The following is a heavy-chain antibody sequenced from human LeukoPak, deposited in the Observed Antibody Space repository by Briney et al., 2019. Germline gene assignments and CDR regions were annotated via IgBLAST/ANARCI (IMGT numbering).Heavy chain of an antibody. CDR3: ARDRRLGEPDY. J-gene: IGHJ4*02. D-gene: IGHD3-16*01. Sequence: SETLSLTCAVYGGSFSGYYWSWIRQPPGKGLEWIGSIYYSGSTYYNPSLKSRVTISVDTSKNQFSLKLSSVTAADTAVYYCARDRRLGEPDYWGQGTLVTVSS. CDR1: GGSFSGYY. CDR2: IYYSGST. V-gene: IGHV4-34*01.